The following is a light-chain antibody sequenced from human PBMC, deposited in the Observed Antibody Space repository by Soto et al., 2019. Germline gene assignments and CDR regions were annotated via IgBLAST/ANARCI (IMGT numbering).Light chain of an antibody. V-gene: IGKV1-5*01. CDR3: QHYNSYSEA. Sequence: DIQMTQSPSSLSPSVGYRVTITCWASRSISDWLAWYQQKPGKAPELLIFDASNLKSGVSSRFSGSGSGTEFTLTISRLQPDDVATYYCQHYNSYSEAFGQGTKVDIK. CDR2: DAS. J-gene: IGKJ1*01. CDR1: RSISDW.